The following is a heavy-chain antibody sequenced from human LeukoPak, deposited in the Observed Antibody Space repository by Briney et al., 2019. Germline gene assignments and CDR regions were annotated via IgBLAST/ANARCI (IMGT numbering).Heavy chain of an antibody. V-gene: IGHV3-48*03. D-gene: IGHD5-12*01. Sequence: GGSLRLSCAASGFTFSSYEMNWVRQAPGKGLEWGSYISSSGSTIYYADSVKGRFTISRDNSKNTLYLQMNSLRAEDTAVYYCAKVRFVDIVATMEFGWFDCWGQGTLVTVSS. CDR1: GFTFSSYE. CDR3: AKVRFVDIVATMEFGWFDC. CDR2: ISSSGSTI. J-gene: IGHJ4*02.